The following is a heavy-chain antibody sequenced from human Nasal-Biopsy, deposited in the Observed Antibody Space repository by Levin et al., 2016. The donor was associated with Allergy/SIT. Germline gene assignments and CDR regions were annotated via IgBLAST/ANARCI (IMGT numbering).Heavy chain of an antibody. J-gene: IGHJ5*02. Sequence: ASVKVSCKASGYSFTDHHLVWVRQAPGQGLEWIGWINPNTGGVKSAQKFQGRVTMTRDTSINTAYMEVTRLTSDDTAVYYCARVGIGWYNWFDPWGQGTLVTVSS. D-gene: IGHD6-19*01. CDR2: INPNTGGV. CDR1: GYSFTDHH. V-gene: IGHV1-2*02. CDR3: ARVGIGWYNWFDP.